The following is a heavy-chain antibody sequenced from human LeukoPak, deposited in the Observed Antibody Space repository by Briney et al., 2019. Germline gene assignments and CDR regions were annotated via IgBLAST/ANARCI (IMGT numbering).Heavy chain of an antibody. CDR1: GGSISSYY. J-gene: IGHJ4*02. Sequence: SETLSLTCTVSGGSISSYYWSWIRQPPGKGLEWIGEINHSGSTNYNPSLKSRVTISVDTSKNQFSLKLSSVTAADTAVYYCARGHGGSRLDYWGQGTLVTVSS. CDR3: ARGHGGSRLDY. V-gene: IGHV4-34*01. D-gene: IGHD1-26*01. CDR2: INHSGST.